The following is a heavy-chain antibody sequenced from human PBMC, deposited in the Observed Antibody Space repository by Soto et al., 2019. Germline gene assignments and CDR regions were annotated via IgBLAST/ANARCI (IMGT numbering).Heavy chain of an antibody. CDR1: GGSISSSNW. D-gene: IGHD2-2*01. CDR3: ARVVGGYYYGMDV. Sequence: QVQLQESGPGLVKPSGTLSLTCAVSGGSISSSNWWSWVRQPPGKGLEWIGEIYHSGSTNYNPSLKSRVAISVDKSKNHFSLKLSSVPAADTAVYYCARVVGGYYYGMDVWGQGTTVTVSS. V-gene: IGHV4-4*02. CDR2: IYHSGST. J-gene: IGHJ6*02.